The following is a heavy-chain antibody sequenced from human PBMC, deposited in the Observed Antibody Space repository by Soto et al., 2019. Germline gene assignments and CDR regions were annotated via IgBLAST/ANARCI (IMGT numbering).Heavy chain of an antibody. CDR3: AKDLFAWDTYYYDSSGYYPPGAFDY. D-gene: IGHD3-22*01. CDR1: GFTFSSYA. J-gene: IGHJ4*02. V-gene: IGHV3-23*01. Sequence: GGSLRLSCAASGFTFSSYAMSWVRQAPGKGLEWVSAISGSGGSTYYADSVKGRFTISRDNSKNTLYLQMNSLRAEDTAVYYCAKDLFAWDTYYYDSSGYYPPGAFDYWGQGTLVTVSS. CDR2: ISGSGGST.